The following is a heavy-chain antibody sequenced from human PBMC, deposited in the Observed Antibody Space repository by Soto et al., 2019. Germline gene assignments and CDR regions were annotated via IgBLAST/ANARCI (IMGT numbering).Heavy chain of an antibody. CDR3: ARGGGSWYAEDY. J-gene: IGHJ4*02. D-gene: IGHD6-13*01. CDR2: IIPILGIA. Sequence: QVQLVQSGAEVKKPGSSVKVSCKASGGTFSSYTISWVRQAPGQGLEWMGRIIPILGIANSAQKFQGRVTITADKSTSTAYMELSSLRSEDTAVYYCARGGGSWYAEDYWGQGTLVTVSS. CDR1: GGTFSSYT. V-gene: IGHV1-69*02.